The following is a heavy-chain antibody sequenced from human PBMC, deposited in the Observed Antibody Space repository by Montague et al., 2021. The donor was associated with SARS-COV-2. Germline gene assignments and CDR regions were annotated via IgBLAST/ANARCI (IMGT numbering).Heavy chain of an antibody. CDR2: IYHGNIRHSANA. Sequence: SETLSLTCSVSGYSISTGYYWGWIRQPPGKGLEWIGSIYHGNIRHSANAHYNPSLQSRVTIPVDSSKNQISLELSSVTGADTAVYYCAKGPGPYGANSGGLHWGPGILVIASS. CDR3: AKGPGPYGANSGGLH. D-gene: IGHD4-23*01. CDR1: GYSISTGYY. J-gene: IGHJ4*02. V-gene: IGHV4-38-2*02.